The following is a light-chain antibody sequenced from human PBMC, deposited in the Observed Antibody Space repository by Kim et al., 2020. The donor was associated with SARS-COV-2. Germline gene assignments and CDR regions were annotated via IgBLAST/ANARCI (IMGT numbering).Light chain of an antibody. Sequence: AIQLTQSPSSLSASVGDRVTITCRASQGIGRALAWYQQSPGKPPKLLIYDASSFQTGVPSRFSGRGSGTDFTLTVSSLQPEDFASYYCQQFSTYPRTFGQGTRLEIK. J-gene: IGKJ5*01. V-gene: IGKV1-13*02. CDR1: QGIGRA. CDR2: DAS. CDR3: QQFSTYPRT.